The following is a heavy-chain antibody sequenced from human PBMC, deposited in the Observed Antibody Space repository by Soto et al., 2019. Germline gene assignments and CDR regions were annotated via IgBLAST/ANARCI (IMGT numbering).Heavy chain of an antibody. V-gene: IGHV1-2*04. Sequence: ASVKVSCKASGFTFTSSAMHWVRQAPGQGLEWMGWINPNSGGTNYAQKFQGWVTMTRDTSISTAYMELSRLRSDDTAVYYCARDRSSSWYDYYGMDVWGQGTTVTVSS. CDR2: INPNSGGT. J-gene: IGHJ6*02. CDR1: GFTFTSSA. CDR3: ARDRSSSWYDYYGMDV. D-gene: IGHD6-13*01.